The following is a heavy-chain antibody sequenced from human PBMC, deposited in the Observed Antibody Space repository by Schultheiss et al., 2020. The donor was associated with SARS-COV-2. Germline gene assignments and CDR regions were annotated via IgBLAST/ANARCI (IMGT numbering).Heavy chain of an antibody. CDR1: GGSISPYY. CDR3: ATGVGATTDAFAI. J-gene: IGHJ3*02. CDR2: IYYSGST. Sequence: SETLSLTCTVSGGSISPYYWSWIRQPPGKGLEWIGFIYYSGSTNYNPSLKSRVTISVDTSKNQFSLRLSSVTAADTAVYYCATGVGATTDAFAIWGQGTMVTVSS. D-gene: IGHD1-26*01. V-gene: IGHV4-59*08.